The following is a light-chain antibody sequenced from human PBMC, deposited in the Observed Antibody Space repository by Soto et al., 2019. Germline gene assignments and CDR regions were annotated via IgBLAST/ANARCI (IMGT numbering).Light chain of an antibody. Sequence: DIQMTQSPSSLSASVRDRVTITCRASQNIRSYLNWYQQKPGKAPNLLISDASILQSGVPSRFSGRGSGTDFTLTISSLQPEDFATYYCQHSYKTPYTFGQGNKLDIK. CDR3: QHSYKTPYT. CDR1: QNIRSY. V-gene: IGKV1-39*01. CDR2: DAS. J-gene: IGKJ2*01.